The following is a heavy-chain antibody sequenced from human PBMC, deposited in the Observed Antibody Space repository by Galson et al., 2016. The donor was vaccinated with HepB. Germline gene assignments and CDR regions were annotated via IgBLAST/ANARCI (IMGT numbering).Heavy chain of an antibody. J-gene: IGHJ6*02. V-gene: IGHV3-30*18. Sequence: SLRLSCAASGFTFSAYGMHWVRQAPGTGLEWLAIISYDGSVKYSADSVKGRFTISRDNAKNTVYLQMNSLRPEDTAVYYCAKGLGSPEWLIYGMDVWGPGTTVTVSS. D-gene: IGHD3-3*01. CDR3: AKGLGSPEWLIYGMDV. CDR2: ISYDGSVK. CDR1: GFTFSAYG.